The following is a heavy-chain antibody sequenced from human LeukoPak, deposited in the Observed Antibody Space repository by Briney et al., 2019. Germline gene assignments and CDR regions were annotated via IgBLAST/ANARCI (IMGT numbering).Heavy chain of an antibody. CDR3: ARGEHSVDS. J-gene: IGHJ4*02. V-gene: IGHV4-4*07. D-gene: IGHD1/OR15-1a*01. CDR2: IYSSGYT. Sequence: SETLSLTCTVSGGAIRSHYWNWIRQPAGKGLEWIGRIYSSGYTNDNPFLKSRITMSVDMSKNQFSLRLNSVTAADTAVYYCARGEHSVDSWGQGMLVTLSS. CDR1: GGAIRSHY.